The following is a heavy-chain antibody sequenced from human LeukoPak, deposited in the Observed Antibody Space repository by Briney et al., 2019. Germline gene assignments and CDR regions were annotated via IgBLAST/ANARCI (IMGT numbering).Heavy chain of an antibody. CDR2: ISGSGGST. V-gene: IGHV3-23*01. CDR3: AKGLLRFLEWLSTFDY. D-gene: IGHD3-3*01. Sequence: GGSLRLSCAASGFTFSSYAMSWVRQAPGKGLEWVSAISGSGGSTYYADSVKGRFTISRDNSKNTLYLQMNSLRAEDTAVYYCAKGLLRFLEWLSTFDYWGQGTLVTVSS. CDR1: GFTFSSYA. J-gene: IGHJ4*02.